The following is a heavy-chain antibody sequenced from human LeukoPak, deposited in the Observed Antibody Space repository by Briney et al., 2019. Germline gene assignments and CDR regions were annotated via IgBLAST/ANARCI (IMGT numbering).Heavy chain of an antibody. CDR2: ISYDGTTK. CDR1: GFSFSTYA. J-gene: IGHJ3*02. D-gene: IGHD1-14*01. CDR3: AVTPEGLAI. Sequence: PGKSLRLSCAASGFSFSTYAMHWVRQASGKGLEWVADISYDGTTKYYADSVKGRFSISRDNSKNTLDLQMNSLRAEDTAVYYCAVTPEGLAIWGQGTKLTVSS. V-gene: IGHV3-30*03.